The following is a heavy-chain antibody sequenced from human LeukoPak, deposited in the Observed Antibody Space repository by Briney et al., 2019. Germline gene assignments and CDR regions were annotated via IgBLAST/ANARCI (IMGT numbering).Heavy chain of an antibody. Sequence: ASVKVSCKVSGYTLTELSMHWVRQAPGKGLEWMGGFDPEDGETIYAQKFQGRVTMTEDTSTDTAYMELSSLRSEDTAVYYCAREVVYYDSSGYTNWFDPWGQGTLVTVSS. D-gene: IGHD3-22*01. J-gene: IGHJ5*02. CDR1: GYTLTELS. CDR2: FDPEDGET. V-gene: IGHV1-24*01. CDR3: AREVVYYDSSGYTNWFDP.